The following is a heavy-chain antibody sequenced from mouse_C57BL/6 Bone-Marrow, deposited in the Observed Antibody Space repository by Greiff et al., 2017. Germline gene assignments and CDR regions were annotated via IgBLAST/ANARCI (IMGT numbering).Heavy chain of an antibody. D-gene: IGHD2-4*01. CDR3: ARGSYDYDGYAMDY. V-gene: IGHV14-2*01. CDR1: GFNIKDYY. Sequence: EVMLVESGAELVKPGASVKLSCTASGFNIKDYYMPWVKQRTEKGLEWIGRIDPEDGETKYAPKFQGKATITADTSSNTAYLQLSSLTSEDTAVYDVARGSYDYDGYAMDYWGQGTSVTVSS. J-gene: IGHJ4*01. CDR2: IDPEDGET.